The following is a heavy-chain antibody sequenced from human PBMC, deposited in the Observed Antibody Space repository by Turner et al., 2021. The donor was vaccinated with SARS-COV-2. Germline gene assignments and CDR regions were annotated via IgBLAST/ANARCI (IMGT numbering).Heavy chain of an antibody. Sequence: EVQLVESGGGLIQPGGSLRLSGAASGFTVSSNYMNWVRQAPGKGLEWVSIIYSGGSTYYADSVKGRFTISRDNSKNTLFLQMNSLRAEDTAVYYCARETREARFDPWGQGTLVTVSS. CDR3: ARETREARFDP. D-gene: IGHD1-26*01. J-gene: IGHJ5*02. V-gene: IGHV3-53*01. CDR2: IYSGGST. CDR1: GFTVSSNY.